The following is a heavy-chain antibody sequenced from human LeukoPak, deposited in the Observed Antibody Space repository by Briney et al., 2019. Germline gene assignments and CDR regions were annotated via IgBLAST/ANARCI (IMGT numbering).Heavy chain of an antibody. D-gene: IGHD3-22*01. Sequence: ASVKVSCKVSGYTLTELSMHWVRQAPGKGLEWMGGFDPEDGETIYAQKFQGRVTMTEDTSTDTAYMELSSLRSEDTDVYYCATLGPFYYDRAGLYYYYYMDVWGKGTTVTVSS. CDR2: FDPEDGET. CDR1: GYTLTELS. J-gene: IGHJ6*03. CDR3: ATLGPFYYDRAGLYYYYYMDV. V-gene: IGHV1-24*01.